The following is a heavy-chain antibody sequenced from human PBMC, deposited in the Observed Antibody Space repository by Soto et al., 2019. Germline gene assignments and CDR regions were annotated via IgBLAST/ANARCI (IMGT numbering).Heavy chain of an antibody. CDR3: ARRGGGDSLFDS. Sequence: QLHLQESGPGLVKPSETLSLTCTVSGDSFSTSNYYWGWIRQPPGKGLEWIGNIFYGGGTGVTYYNPSLTRRVIISVDTSTTQFSLKLRSITAADTAFYFCARRGGGDSLFDSWGQGKLVTVSS. CDR1: GDSFSTSNYY. D-gene: IGHD4-17*01. J-gene: IGHJ4*02. CDR2: IFYGGGTGVT. V-gene: IGHV4-39*01.